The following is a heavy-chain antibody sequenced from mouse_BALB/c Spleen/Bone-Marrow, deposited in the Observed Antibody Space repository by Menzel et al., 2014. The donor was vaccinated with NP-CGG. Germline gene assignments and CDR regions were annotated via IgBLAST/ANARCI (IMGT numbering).Heavy chain of an antibody. V-gene: IGHV4-1*02. D-gene: IGHD1-1*01. J-gene: IGHJ4*01. CDR2: INPDSRTI. CDR1: GFDFSRFW. CDR3: ARLGYYGAMAY. Sequence: EVKLVESGGGLVQPGGSLKLSCAASGFDFSRFWMSWVRQAPGKGLEWIGEINPDSRTINYTPSLKDKFIISRDNAKNALYLQMSKVRSEDTALYYCARLGYYGAMAYWGQGTSVTVSS.